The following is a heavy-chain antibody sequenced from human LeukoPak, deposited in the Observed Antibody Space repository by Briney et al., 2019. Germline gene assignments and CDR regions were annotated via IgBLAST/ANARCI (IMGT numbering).Heavy chain of an antibody. D-gene: IGHD1-26*01. J-gene: IGHJ4*02. CDR1: GFTFNDYY. CDR2: IYSGGST. Sequence: GGSLRLSCVASGFTFNDYYMDWVRQAPGKGLEWVSVIYSGGSTYYADSVKGRFTISRDNSKNTLYLQMNSLRAEDTAVYYCVRAPGWVGAYGPPSYYFDYWGQGTLVTVSS. V-gene: IGHV3-53*01. CDR3: VRAPGWVGAYGPPSYYFDY.